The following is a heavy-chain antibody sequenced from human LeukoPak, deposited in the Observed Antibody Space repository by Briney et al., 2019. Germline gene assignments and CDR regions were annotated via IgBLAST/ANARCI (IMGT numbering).Heavy chain of an antibody. J-gene: IGHJ4*02. Sequence: GGSLRLSCAASGFTFSNAWMNWVRQAPGKGLEWVGRIKNKTDGGTTDYAAPVKGRFTISRDDSKNTLYLQMNSLKTEDTAVYYCTTEGLPRGDYWGQGTLVTVSS. CDR1: GFTFSNAW. CDR3: TTEGLPRGDY. CDR2: IKNKTDGGTT. V-gene: IGHV3-15*07.